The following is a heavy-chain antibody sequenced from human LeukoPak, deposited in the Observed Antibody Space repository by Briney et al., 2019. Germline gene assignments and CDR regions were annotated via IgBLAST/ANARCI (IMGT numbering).Heavy chain of an antibody. CDR1: GFTFSSYA. V-gene: IGHV3-23*01. D-gene: IGHD3-10*01. CDR2: ISGSGGST. CDR3: ANAYGSGSYYNVGDY. J-gene: IGHJ4*02. Sequence: TGGSLRLSCAASGFTFSSYAMSWVRQAPGKGLEWVSAISGSGGSTYHADSVKGRFTISRDNSKNTLYLQMNSLRAEDTAVYYCANAYGSGSYYNVGDYWGQGTLVTVSS.